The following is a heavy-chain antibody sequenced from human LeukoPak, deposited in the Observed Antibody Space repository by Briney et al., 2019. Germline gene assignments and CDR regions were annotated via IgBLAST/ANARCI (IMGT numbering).Heavy chain of an antibody. D-gene: IGHD2-2*01. CDR1: GGSISSSSYY. J-gene: IGHJ5*02. Sequence: SETLSLTCTVSGGSISSSSYYWGWIRQPPGKGLEWIGSIYYSGSTYYNPSLKSRVTISVDTSKNQFSLKLSSVTAADTAVYYCARERSTYAGAPENWFDPWGQGILVTVSS. CDR3: ARERSTYAGAPENWFDP. V-gene: IGHV4-39*01. CDR2: IYYSGST.